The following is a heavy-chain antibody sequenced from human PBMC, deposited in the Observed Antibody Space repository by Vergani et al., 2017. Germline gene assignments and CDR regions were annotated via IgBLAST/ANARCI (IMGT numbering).Heavy chain of an antibody. V-gene: IGHV3-33*01. Sequence: QVQLVESGGGVVQPGRSLRLSCAASGLPFNQYGMHWVRQAPGKGLEWVAVTWYDGNNKQYADSVKGRITIFRDNSKSTMYLQMNSLRDEDTGVYYCACDVPLIYSRFDPWGQGTLVTVSS. CDR1: GLPFNQYG. D-gene: IGHD6-13*01. CDR3: ACDVPLIYSRFDP. J-gene: IGHJ5*01. CDR2: TWYDGNNK.